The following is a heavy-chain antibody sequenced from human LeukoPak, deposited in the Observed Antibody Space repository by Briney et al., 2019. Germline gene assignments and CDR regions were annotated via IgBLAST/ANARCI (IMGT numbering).Heavy chain of an antibody. J-gene: IGHJ4*02. CDR1: GGSISSGSYY. CDR2: IYTSGST. CDR3: AREDDYGDYDY. V-gene: IGHV4-61*02. D-gene: IGHD4-17*01. Sequence: PSQTLSLTCTVSGGSISSGSYYWSWIRQPAGKGLEWIGRIYTSGSTNYNPSLKSRVTISVDTSKNQFSLKLSSVTAADTAVYYCAREDDYGDYDYWGQGTLVTVSS.